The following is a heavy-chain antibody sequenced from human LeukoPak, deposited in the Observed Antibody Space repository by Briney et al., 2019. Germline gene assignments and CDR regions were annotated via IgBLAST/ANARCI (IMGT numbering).Heavy chain of an antibody. V-gene: IGHV3-53*01. CDR3: ARVKAGYYYYMDV. CDR2: IYSGGST. Sequence: GGSLRLSCAASGFTVSSNYMSWVRQAPGKGLEWVSVIYSGGSTYYADSVKGRFTISRDNSKNTLYLQMNSLRAEDTAVYYCARVKAGYYYYMDVWGKGTTVTVSS. J-gene: IGHJ6*03. D-gene: IGHD3-10*01. CDR1: GFTVSSNY.